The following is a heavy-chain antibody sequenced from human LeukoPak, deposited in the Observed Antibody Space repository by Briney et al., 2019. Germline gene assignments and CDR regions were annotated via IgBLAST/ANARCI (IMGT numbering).Heavy chain of an antibody. CDR2: MNPNSGNT. J-gene: IGHJ6*03. D-gene: IGHD3-10*01. V-gene: IGHV1-8*03. CDR1: GYTFTSYD. CDR3: ARGRISPGDYYIDV. Sequence: ASVKVSCKASGYTFTSYDINWVRQATGQGLEWMGWMNPNSGNTGYAQKFQGRVTITRNTSISTAYMTLSSLRYEETAVYYCARGRISPGDYYIDVWGKGTTVTVSS.